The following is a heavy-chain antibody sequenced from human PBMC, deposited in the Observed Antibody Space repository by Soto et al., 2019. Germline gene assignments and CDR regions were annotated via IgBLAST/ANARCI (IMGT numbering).Heavy chain of an antibody. J-gene: IGHJ6*04. D-gene: IGHD3-3*01. V-gene: IGHV4-34*01. CDR3: ARSSASLWSGYARYCYYGMDV. Sequence: SETLSLTCAVYGGSFSGYYWSWIRQPPGKGLEWIGEINHSGSTNYNPSLKSRVTISVDTSKNQFSLKLSSVTAADTAVYYCARSSASLWSGYARYCYYGMDVWGKGTTVTVCS. CDR1: GGSFSGYY. CDR2: INHSGST.